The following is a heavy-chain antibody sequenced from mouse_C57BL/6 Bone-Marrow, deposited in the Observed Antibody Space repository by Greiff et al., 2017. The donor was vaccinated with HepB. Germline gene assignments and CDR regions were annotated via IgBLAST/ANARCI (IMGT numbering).Heavy chain of an antibody. Sequence: EVKLMESGGGLVQPGASLRLSCAASGFTFNDYQMSWVRQAPGKSPEWLALIRNKANGYTTEYTASVKGRFTISRDNSQNILYLQMNTLRAEDSATYYCVKAVSSGSSYTWFAYWGQGTLVTVSA. D-gene: IGHD1-1*01. CDR2: IRNKANGYTT. V-gene: IGHV7-4*01. CDR1: GFTFNDYQ. J-gene: IGHJ3*01. CDR3: VKAVSSGSSYTWFAY.